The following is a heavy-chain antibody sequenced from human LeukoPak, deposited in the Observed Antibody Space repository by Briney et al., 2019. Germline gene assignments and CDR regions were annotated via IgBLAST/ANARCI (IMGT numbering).Heavy chain of an antibody. J-gene: IGHJ3*02. CDR3: ARDASSDAFDI. V-gene: IGHV1-18*01. CDR2: ISAYNGNT. Sequence: ASVKASCKASGYTFTCYGISWVRQAPGQGLEWMGWISAYNGNTNYAQKLQGRVTMTTDTSTSTAYMELRSLRSDDTAAYYCARDASSDAFDIWGQGTMVTVSS. CDR1: GYTFTCYG.